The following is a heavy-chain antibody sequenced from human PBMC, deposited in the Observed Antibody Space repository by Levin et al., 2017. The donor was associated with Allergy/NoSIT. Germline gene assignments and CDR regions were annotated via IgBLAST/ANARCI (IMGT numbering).Heavy chain of an antibody. CDR1: GFSFRTYS. CDR2: ISSSSSSI. J-gene: IGHJ4*02. D-gene: IGHD2-2*01. Sequence: GGSLRLSCAASGFSFRTYSMNWVRQAAGKGLEWVSYISSSSSSIYYGDSVKGRFSISRDNAENSLYLQMNSLRAEDTAVYYCATGQDCSTARCEVGFDYWGQGTLVTVSS. CDR3: ATGQDCSTARCEVGFDY. V-gene: IGHV3-48*01.